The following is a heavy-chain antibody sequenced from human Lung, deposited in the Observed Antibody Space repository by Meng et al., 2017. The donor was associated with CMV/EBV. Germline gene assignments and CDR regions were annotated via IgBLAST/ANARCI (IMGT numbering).Heavy chain of an antibody. CDR2: ISTSGGDT. J-gene: IGHJ4*02. V-gene: IGHV3-23*01. CDR1: GFTFSSHA. CDR3: ANLGRTIRDD. D-gene: IGHD4/OR15-4a*01. Sequence: GESLKISCAASGFTFSSHALSWVRQAPGKGLEWVSSISTSGGDTYHADSVKGRFTISRDNSKKTLYLQMNSLRAEDTAVYYCANLGRTIRDDWGQGTLVTVSS.